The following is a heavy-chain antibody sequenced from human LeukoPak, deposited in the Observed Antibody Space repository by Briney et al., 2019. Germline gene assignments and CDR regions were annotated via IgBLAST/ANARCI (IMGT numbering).Heavy chain of an antibody. CDR3: ARRTTVAPEYHFGS. CDR1: GGSISGYY. CDR2: IYHSGNT. J-gene: IGHJ4*02. D-gene: IGHD1-1*01. V-gene: IGHV4-59*08. Sequence: SETLSLTCTVSGGSISGYYWTWIRQPPGKGLEWIGYIYHSGNTNYNPPLKSRVTISLDMSKNQFSLKLTSVTAADTAVYYCARRTTVAPEYHFGSWGQGILVTVSS.